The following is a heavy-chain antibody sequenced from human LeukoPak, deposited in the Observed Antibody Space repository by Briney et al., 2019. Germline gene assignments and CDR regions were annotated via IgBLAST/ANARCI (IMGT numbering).Heavy chain of an antibody. J-gene: IGHJ6*03. Sequence: TSETLSLTCTVSGGSISSGPYYWSWIRQPAGKGLEWIGRIYTSGSPNYNPSLKSRPIISVDTSKNQFSLKLSSVTAADTAVYYCARDRGTYYLHSYMDVWGKGTTVTVSS. CDR1: GGSISSGPYY. CDR3: ARDRGTYYLHSYMDV. D-gene: IGHD3-22*01. V-gene: IGHV4-61*02. CDR2: IYTSGSP.